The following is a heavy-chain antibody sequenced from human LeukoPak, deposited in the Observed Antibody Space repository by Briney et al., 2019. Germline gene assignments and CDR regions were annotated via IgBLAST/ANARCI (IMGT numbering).Heavy chain of an antibody. CDR2: ISWNSGII. CDR1: GFTFDDYA. J-gene: IGHJ4*02. Sequence: PGGSLRLSCAASGFTFDDYAMHWVRQVPGKGLEWVSSISWNSGIIGYVDSVKGRFTISRDNAKNSLYLQMNSLRAEDTAVYYCARVSRVYYDSSGYPYWGQGTLVTVSS. V-gene: IGHV3-9*01. CDR3: ARVSRVYYDSSGYPY. D-gene: IGHD3-22*01.